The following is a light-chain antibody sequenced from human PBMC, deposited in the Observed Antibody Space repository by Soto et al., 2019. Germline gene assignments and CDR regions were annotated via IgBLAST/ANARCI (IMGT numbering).Light chain of an antibody. CDR2: NNN. V-gene: IGLV1-44*01. CDR3: ASWDGSLKGWV. Sequence: QSVLTQPPSVSGTPGQRVTISCSGSRSNIGGNTVNWYQQLPGTAPKPVVYNNNQRPSGVPDRFSGSKSGTSASLAISGLQSEDEGDYYCASWDGSLKGWVFGGGTKLTVL. J-gene: IGLJ3*02. CDR1: RSNIGGNT.